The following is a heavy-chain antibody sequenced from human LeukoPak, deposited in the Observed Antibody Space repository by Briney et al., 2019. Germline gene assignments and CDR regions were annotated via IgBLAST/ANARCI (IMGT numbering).Heavy chain of an antibody. CDR2: MNKYSTTI. CDR1: GFPFNGFG. Sequence: GGPLELSCEAPGFPFNGFGMHWFGQAPGKGLVWVSDMNKYSTTIRYADSVKGRFTISRDNAKSILYLQMNNLRAEDTAMYFCARGGVNPVDHWGQGTLVTVSS. CDR3: ARGGVNPVDH. V-gene: IGHV3-74*01. J-gene: IGHJ4*02. D-gene: IGHD1-14*01.